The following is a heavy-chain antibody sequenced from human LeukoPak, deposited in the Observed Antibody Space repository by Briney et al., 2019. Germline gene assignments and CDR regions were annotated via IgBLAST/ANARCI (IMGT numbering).Heavy chain of an antibody. CDR1: GVSITTYQ. CDR2: TQSSGST. CDR3: ARKGGTFDY. D-gene: IGHD2-15*01. Sequence: SETLSLTCTVSGVSITTYQCYWIRQPPGQGLEWIGYTQSSGSTDYNPSLKSRVTISKDTSKNQFSLKLSSVTAADTAVYYCARKGGTFDYWGQGTLVTVSS. V-gene: IGHV4-4*08. J-gene: IGHJ4*02.